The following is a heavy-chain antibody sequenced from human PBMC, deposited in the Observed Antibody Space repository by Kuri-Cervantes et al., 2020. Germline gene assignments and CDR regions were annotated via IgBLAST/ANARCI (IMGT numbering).Heavy chain of an antibody. CDR3: ARPNKPIVVVPAARPSAEYFQH. D-gene: IGHD2-2*02. CDR2: IYYSGST. V-gene: IGHV4-30-4*08. Sequence: SETLSLTCTVSGGSISSGDYYWSWIRQPPGKGLEWIGYIYYSGSTYYNPSLKSRVTISVDTSKNQFSLKLSSVTAADTAVYYCARPNKPIVVVPAARPSAEYFQHWGQGTLVTVSS. J-gene: IGHJ1*01. CDR1: GGSISSGDYY.